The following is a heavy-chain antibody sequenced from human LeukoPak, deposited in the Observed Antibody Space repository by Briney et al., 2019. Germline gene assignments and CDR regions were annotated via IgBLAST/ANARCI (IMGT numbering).Heavy chain of an antibody. J-gene: IGHJ4*02. V-gene: IGHV3-21*01. CDR1: GFTFSSYS. Sequence: GGSLRLSCAASGFTFSSYSMNWVRQAPGKGLEWVSSISSSSSYIYHADSVKGRFTISRDNAKNSLYLQMNSLRAEDTAVYYCARGSGWGQGTLVTVSS. CDR2: ISSSSSYI. D-gene: IGHD6-19*01. CDR3: ARGSG.